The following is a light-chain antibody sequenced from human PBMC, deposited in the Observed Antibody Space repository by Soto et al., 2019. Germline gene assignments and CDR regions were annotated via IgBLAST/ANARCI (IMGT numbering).Light chain of an antibody. CDR2: GAS. Sequence: ELVLTQSPGTLSLSPGERATLCCRASQSVSSTSLAWYQQNPGQAPRLLIYGASSKATGIPDRFSGRGSGTYCALTISRLEPEEFAVYYCQQYGSLALTFGGGTKLEIK. CDR1: QSVSSTS. J-gene: IGKJ4*01. V-gene: IGKV3-20*01. CDR3: QQYGSLALT.